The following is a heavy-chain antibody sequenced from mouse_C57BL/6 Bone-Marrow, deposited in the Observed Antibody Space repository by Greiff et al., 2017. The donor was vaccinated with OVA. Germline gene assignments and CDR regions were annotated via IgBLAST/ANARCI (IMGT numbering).Heavy chain of an antibody. CDR3: TRMGPYSNHYFDY. CDR1: GYTFTDYE. Sequence: QVQLQQSGAELVRPGASVTLSCKASGYTFTDYEMHWVKQTPVHGLEWIGAIDPETGGTAYNQKFKGKAILTADKSSSTAYMELRSLTSEDSAVYYCTRMGPYSNHYFDYWGQGTTLTVSS. V-gene: IGHV1-15*01. J-gene: IGHJ2*01. CDR2: IDPETGGT. D-gene: IGHD2-5*01.